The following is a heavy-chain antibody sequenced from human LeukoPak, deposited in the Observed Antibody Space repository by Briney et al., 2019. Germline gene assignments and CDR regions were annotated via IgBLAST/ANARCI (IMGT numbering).Heavy chain of an antibody. Sequence: SETLSLTCTVSGGSISSGSYYWSWIRQPAGKGLEWIGRIYTSGSTNYNPSLKSRVTISVDTSKNQFSLKLSSVTAADTAVYYCALRDYGDYDCFDYWGQGILVTVSS. CDR3: ALRDYGDYDCFDY. D-gene: IGHD4-17*01. CDR1: GGSISSGSYY. J-gene: IGHJ4*02. CDR2: IYTSGST. V-gene: IGHV4-61*02.